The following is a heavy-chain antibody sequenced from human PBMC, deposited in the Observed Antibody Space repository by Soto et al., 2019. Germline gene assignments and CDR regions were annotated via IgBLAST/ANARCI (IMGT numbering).Heavy chain of an antibody. J-gene: IGHJ4*02. V-gene: IGHV3-23*01. CDR1: GFTFSSYA. CDR2: VSIGGST. CDR3: AKRRGAGGHFDY. Sequence: VGSLRLSCAASGFTFSSYAMGWVRQGPGKGLEWVAVVSIGGSTHYADSVRGRFTISRDNSKNTLSLQMNSLTAEDRAVYFCAKRRGAGGHFDYWGQGALVTVSS. D-gene: IGHD2-15*01.